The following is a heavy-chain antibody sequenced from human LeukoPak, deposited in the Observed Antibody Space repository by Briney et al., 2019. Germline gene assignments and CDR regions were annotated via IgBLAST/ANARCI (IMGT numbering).Heavy chain of an antibody. CDR3: VSPGPYYDSGGYYPSDW. CDR1: GYTFTNYD. D-gene: IGHD3-22*01. Sequence: ASVKVSCKASGYTFTNYDINWVRQATGQGLEWMGWMNPNSGNAAYEQKFQGRVTMTRNTSITTAYMELSSLRSEDTAVYYCVSPGPYYDSGGYYPSDWWGQGTLVTVSS. V-gene: IGHV1-8*01. J-gene: IGHJ4*02. CDR2: MNPNSGNA.